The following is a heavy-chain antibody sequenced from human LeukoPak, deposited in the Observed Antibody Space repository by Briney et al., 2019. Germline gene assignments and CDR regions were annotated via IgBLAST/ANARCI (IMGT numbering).Heavy chain of an antibody. J-gene: IGHJ4*02. Sequence: ASVKVSCKASGYTFTGYYMHWVRQAPGQGLEWMGWISAYNGNTNYAQKLQGRVTMTTDTSTSTAYMELRSLRSDDTAVYYCARDRRWESTGFDYWGQGTLVTVSS. CDR3: ARDRRWESTGFDY. V-gene: IGHV1-18*04. D-gene: IGHD1-26*01. CDR1: GYTFTGYY. CDR2: ISAYNGNT.